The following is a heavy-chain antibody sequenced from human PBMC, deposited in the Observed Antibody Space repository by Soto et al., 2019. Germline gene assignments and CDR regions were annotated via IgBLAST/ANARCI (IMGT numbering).Heavy chain of an antibody. J-gene: IGHJ6*02. Sequence: SETLSLTCAVYGGSFSGYYWSWIRQPPGKGLEWIGEINHSGSTNYNPSLKSRVTISVDTSKNQFSLKLSSVTAADTAVYYCARGRLWFVVDYGMDVWGQWTAVTVSS. V-gene: IGHV4-34*01. CDR1: GGSFSGYY. CDR2: INHSGST. CDR3: ARGRLWFVVDYGMDV. D-gene: IGHD3-10*01.